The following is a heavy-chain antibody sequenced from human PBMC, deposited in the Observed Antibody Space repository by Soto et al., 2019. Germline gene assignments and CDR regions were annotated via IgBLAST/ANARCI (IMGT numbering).Heavy chain of an antibody. CDR2: ISYDGSNK. CDR1: GFTCRDND. V-gene: IGHV3-30-3*01. Sequence: GGSPRLSCGASGFTCRDNDMSWVRHAPGKGLEWVAVISYDGSNKYYADSVKGRFTISRDNSKNTLYLQMNSLRAEDTAVYYCARERGDSSGNYYYYYGMDVWGQGTTVTVS. CDR3: ARERGDSSGNYYYYYGMDV. D-gene: IGHD3-22*01. J-gene: IGHJ6*02.